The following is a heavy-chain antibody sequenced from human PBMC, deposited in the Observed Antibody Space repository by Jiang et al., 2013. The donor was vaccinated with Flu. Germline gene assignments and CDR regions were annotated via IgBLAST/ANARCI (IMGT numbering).Heavy chain of an antibody. CDR3: ARRDCSTNNCYLTGGRFWFDP. Sequence: GPGLVKPSETLSLTCTVSGGSISNYYWSWMRQPPEKGLEWIGYIRNSGDTKYNPSLKSRVTISVDTSMNQFSLKLTSVTAADTAVYYCARRDCSTNNCYLTGGRFWFDPWGQGTLVTVSS. V-gene: IGHV4-59*01. D-gene: IGHD2/OR15-2a*01. CDR2: IRNSGDT. CDR1: GGSISNYY. J-gene: IGHJ5*02.